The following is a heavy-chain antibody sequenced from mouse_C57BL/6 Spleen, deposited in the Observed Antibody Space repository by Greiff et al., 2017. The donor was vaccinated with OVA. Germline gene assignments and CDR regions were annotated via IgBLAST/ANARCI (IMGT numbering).Heavy chain of an antibody. J-gene: IGHJ2*01. Sequence: DVQLQESGGDLVKPGGSLKLSCAASGFTFSSYGMSWVRQTPDKRLEWVATISSGGSFTYYPDSVKGRFTISRDNAKNTLYLQMSSLKSEDTAMYYCARQGYYGSSPYFDYWGTGTTLTVSS. V-gene: IGHV5-6*01. D-gene: IGHD1-1*01. CDR1: GFTFSSYG. CDR2: ISSGGSFT. CDR3: ARQGYYGSSPYFDY.